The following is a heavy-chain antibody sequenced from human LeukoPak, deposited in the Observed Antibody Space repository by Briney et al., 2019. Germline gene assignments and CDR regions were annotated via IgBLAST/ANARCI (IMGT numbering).Heavy chain of an antibody. J-gene: IGHJ3*02. V-gene: IGHV1-8*02. CDR3: ARDRIRFARGAFDI. D-gene: IGHD2/OR15-2a*01. CDR2: MNPNSGNT. Sequence: ASVKVSCKASGYTFTSYDINWVRQATGQGLEWMGWMNPNSGNTGYAQKLQGRVTMTTDTSTSTAYMELRSLRSDDTAVYYCARDRIRFARGAFDIWGQGTMVTVSS. CDR1: GYTFTSYD.